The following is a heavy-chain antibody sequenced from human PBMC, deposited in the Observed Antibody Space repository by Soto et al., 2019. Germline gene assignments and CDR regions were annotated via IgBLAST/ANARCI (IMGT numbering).Heavy chain of an antibody. CDR1: GFTFSTYS. V-gene: IGHV3-21*01. Sequence: GGSLRLSCAASGFTFSTYSMNWVHQAPGKGLEWVSSISSSGTYIHYADSLKGRFTISRDNAKNSLYLQMISLRAEDTAVYYCARDPSDCSSTSCWGYYALDVWGQGTTVTVS. J-gene: IGHJ6*02. CDR3: ARDPSDCSSTSCWGYYALDV. D-gene: IGHD2-2*01. CDR2: ISSSGTYI.